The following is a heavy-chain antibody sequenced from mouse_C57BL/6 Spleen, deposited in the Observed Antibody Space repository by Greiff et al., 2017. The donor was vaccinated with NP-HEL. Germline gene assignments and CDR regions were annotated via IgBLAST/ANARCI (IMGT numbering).Heavy chain of an antibody. CDR1: GFNIKDYY. J-gene: IGHJ1*03. CDR2: IDPEDGET. Sequence: EVMLVESGAELVKPGASVKLSCTASGFNIKDYYMHWVKQRTEQGLEWIGRIDPEDGETKYAPKFQGKATITADTSSNTAYLQLSSLTSEDTAVYYCARRGTTVTFDVWGTGTTVTVSS. CDR3: ARRGTTVTFDV. D-gene: IGHD1-1*01. V-gene: IGHV14-2*01.